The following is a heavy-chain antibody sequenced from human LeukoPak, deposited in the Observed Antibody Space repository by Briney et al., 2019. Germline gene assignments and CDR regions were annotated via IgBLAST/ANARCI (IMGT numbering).Heavy chain of an antibody. Sequence: PSETLSLTCTVSGGSISSSSYYWGWIRQPPGKGLEWIGSIYYSGSTYYNPSLKSRVTISVDTSKNQFSLKLSSVTAADTAVYYCARVPPNNWNDDYFDYWGQGTLVTVSS. V-gene: IGHV4-39*07. CDR2: IYYSGST. J-gene: IGHJ4*02. CDR1: GGSISSSSYY. CDR3: ARVPPNNWNDDYFDY. D-gene: IGHD1-20*01.